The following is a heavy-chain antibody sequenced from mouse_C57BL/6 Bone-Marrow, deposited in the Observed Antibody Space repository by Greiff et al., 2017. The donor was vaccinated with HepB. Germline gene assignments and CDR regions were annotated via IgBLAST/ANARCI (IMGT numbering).Heavy chain of an antibody. CDR2: IYPGSGST. V-gene: IGHV1-55*01. J-gene: IGHJ2*01. CDR3: ARLDVPTYWGYLDY. D-gene: IGHD5-1*01. Sequence: QVQLKQPGAELVKPGASVKMSCKASGYTFTSYWITWVKQRPGQGLEWIGDIYPGSGSTNYNEKFKSKATLTVDTSSSTAYMQLSSLTSEDSAVYYWARLDVPTYWGYLDYWGQGTTLTVSS. CDR1: GYTFTSYW.